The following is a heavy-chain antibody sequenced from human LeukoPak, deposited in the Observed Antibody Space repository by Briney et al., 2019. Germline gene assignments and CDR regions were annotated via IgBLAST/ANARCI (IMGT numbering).Heavy chain of an antibody. CDR2: ISSSSSSI. Sequence: GGSLRLSCAASGFTFSSYSMNWVRQAPGKGLEWVSSISSSSSSIYYADSVKGRFTIFRDNAKNSLYLQMHSLRAEDTAVYYCARGPLVRGPDYWGQGTLVTVSS. CDR3: ARGPLVRGPDY. J-gene: IGHJ4*02. V-gene: IGHV3-21*01. CDR1: GFTFSSYS. D-gene: IGHD3-10*02.